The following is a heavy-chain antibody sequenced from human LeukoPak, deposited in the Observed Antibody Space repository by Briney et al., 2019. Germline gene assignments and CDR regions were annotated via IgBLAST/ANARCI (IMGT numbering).Heavy chain of an antibody. V-gene: IGHV1-24*01. Sequence: ASVKVSCKVSGDTLTELSMHWVRQAPGQGLEWMGGFDPEDGETIYAQKFQGRVTMTEDTSTDTAYMELSSLRSEDTAVYYCATQQLVPNDAFDIWGQGTMVTVSS. CDR1: GDTLTELS. CDR2: FDPEDGET. J-gene: IGHJ3*02. D-gene: IGHD6-13*01. CDR3: ATQQLVPNDAFDI.